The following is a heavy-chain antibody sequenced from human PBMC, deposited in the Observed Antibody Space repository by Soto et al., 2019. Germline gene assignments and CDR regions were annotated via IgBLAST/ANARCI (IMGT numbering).Heavy chain of an antibody. CDR1: GFTFSSYA. D-gene: IGHD3-16*01. J-gene: IGHJ4*02. V-gene: IGHV3-23*01. CDR2: ISGSGGST. CDR3: AKDSPAFRPGGMAGFLFDY. Sequence: EVQLLESGGGLVQPGGSLRLSCAASGFTFSSYAMSWVRQAPGKGLEWVSAISGSGGSTYYADSVKGRFTISRDNSKNTLYLQMNSLRAEDTAVYYCAKDSPAFRPGGMAGFLFDYWGQGTLVTVSS.